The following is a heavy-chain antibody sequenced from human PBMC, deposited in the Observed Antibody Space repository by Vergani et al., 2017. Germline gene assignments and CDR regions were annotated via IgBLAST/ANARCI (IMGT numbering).Heavy chain of an antibody. V-gene: IGHV4-30-2*01. CDR1: GGSISSGGYS. D-gene: IGHD3-10*01. J-gene: IGHJ4*02. Sequence: QLQLQESGSGLVTPSQTLSLTFAVSGGSISSGGYSRSWIRQPPGKGLAWIGYIYHTGRTYYNPSLQSRFTISVDRSKNQFSLKLNSVTAADTAVYYCARGPPHYYGSGPPFDYWGQGTLVTVSS. CDR3: ARGPPHYYGSGPPFDY. CDR2: IYHTGRT.